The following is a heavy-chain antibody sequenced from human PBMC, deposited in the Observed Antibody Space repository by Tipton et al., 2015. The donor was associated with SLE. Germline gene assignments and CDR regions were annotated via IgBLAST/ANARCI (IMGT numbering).Heavy chain of an antibody. CDR1: GFTFPSYA. J-gene: IGHJ4*02. CDR3: VRYSGSPTEELDY. Sequence: SLRLSCAASGFTFPSYAMSWVRQGPGKGLEWVSMIYSGPGSTYYADSVKGRFTISRDNLRDTLYLQMNSLRAEDTAIYFCVRYSGSPTEELDYWGQGTLVTVSS. V-gene: IGHV3-23*03. D-gene: IGHD1-26*01. CDR2: IYSGPGST.